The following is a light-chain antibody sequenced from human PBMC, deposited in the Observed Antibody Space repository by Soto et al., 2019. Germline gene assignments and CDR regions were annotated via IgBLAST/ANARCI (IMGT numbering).Light chain of an antibody. J-gene: IGKJ1*01. CDR1: QSLLHNNGYNY. V-gene: IGKV2-28*01. Sequence: DIVMTQSPLSLPVTPGEPASISCRSSQSLLHNNGYNYLDWYLPKPGQSPQLLIYLGSNRASGVPGRFSGSGSGTDFTLKISRVEAEDVGVYYCMQALRTQWTFGQGTKVEIK. CDR3: MQALRTQWT. CDR2: LGS.